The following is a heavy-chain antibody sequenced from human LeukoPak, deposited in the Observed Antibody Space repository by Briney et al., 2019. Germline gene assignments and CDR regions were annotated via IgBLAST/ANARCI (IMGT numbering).Heavy chain of an antibody. CDR3: ARGGVTIPFDP. CDR1: GGSISSSSYY. CDR2: IYYSGST. V-gene: IGHV4-39*07. J-gene: IGHJ5*02. D-gene: IGHD3-3*01. Sequence: SETLSLTCTVSGGSISSSSYYWGWIRQPPGKGLEWIGSIYYSGSTYYSPSLKSRVTISVDTSKNQFSLKLSSVTAADTAVYYCARGGVTIPFDPWGQGTLVTVSS.